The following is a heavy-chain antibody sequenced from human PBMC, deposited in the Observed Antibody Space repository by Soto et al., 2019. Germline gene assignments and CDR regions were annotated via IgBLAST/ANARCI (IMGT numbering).Heavy chain of an antibody. Sequence: EVQLVESGGGLVQPGGSLRLSCAASGFTFSSYEMNWVRQAPGKGLEWVSYISSSGSTIYYADSVKGRFTISRDNAKNSLYLQMNSLRAEDTAVYYCARGSPWGYSYGLNYFDYWGQGTLVTVSS. CDR3: ARGSPWGYSYGLNYFDY. CDR1: GFTFSSYE. D-gene: IGHD5-18*01. CDR2: ISSSGSTI. J-gene: IGHJ4*02. V-gene: IGHV3-48*03.